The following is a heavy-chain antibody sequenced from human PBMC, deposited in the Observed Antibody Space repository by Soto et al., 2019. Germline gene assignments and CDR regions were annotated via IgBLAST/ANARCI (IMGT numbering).Heavy chain of an antibody. J-gene: IGHJ6*02. CDR2: IYYSGST. CDR1: GGSISSGGYY. V-gene: IGHV4-31*03. CDR3: LRHNYDGSGYYYYYYGMDV. D-gene: IGHD3-22*01. Sequence: PSETLSLTCTVSGGSISSGGYYWSWIRQHPGKGLEWIGYIYYSGSTYYNPSLKSRVTISVDTSKNQFSLKLSSVTAADTAVYYCLRHNYDGSGYYYYYYGMDVWGQGTTVTVSS.